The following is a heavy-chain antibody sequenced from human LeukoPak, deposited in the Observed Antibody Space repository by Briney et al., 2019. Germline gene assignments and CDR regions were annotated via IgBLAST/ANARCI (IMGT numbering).Heavy chain of an antibody. Sequence: SGPTLVKPTQTLTLTCTFSGFSLSTSGVGVGWIRQPPGKALEWLALIYWDDDKRYSPSLKSRLTITKDTSKNQVVLTMTNMDPVDTATYYCARREYYYDSSGYYFDYWGQGTLVTVSS. D-gene: IGHD3-22*01. CDR3: ARREYYYDSSGYYFDY. J-gene: IGHJ4*02. CDR2: IYWDDDK. CDR1: GFSLSTSGVG. V-gene: IGHV2-5*02.